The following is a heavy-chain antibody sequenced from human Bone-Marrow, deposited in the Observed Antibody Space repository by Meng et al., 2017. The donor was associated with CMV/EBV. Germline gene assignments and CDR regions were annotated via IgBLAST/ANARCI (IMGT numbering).Heavy chain of an antibody. V-gene: IGHV1-18*01. J-gene: IGHJ4*02. Sequence: ASVKVACKASGYTFTSYGFSWVRQAPGQGLEWMGWISGYNGNTNYAQKFQGRVTMTTDASTSTAYMELRSLRSDDTAAYYCARGGSWLIGHLDHWGQGTPVTVSS. D-gene: IGHD3-22*01. CDR2: ISGYNGNT. CDR1: GYTFTSYG. CDR3: ARGGSWLIGHLDH.